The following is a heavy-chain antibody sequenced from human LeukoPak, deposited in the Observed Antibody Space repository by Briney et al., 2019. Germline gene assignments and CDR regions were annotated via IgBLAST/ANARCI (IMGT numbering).Heavy chain of an antibody. CDR2: INHSGST. J-gene: IGHJ5*02. Sequence: PSETLSLTCAVYGGSFRGYYWSWIRQPPGKGLEWIGEINHSGSTNYNPSLKSRVTISVDTSKNQFSLKLSSVTAADTAVYYCAARLGWFDPWGQGTLVTVSS. V-gene: IGHV4-34*01. CDR1: GGSFRGYY. D-gene: IGHD5-12*01. CDR3: AARLGWFDP.